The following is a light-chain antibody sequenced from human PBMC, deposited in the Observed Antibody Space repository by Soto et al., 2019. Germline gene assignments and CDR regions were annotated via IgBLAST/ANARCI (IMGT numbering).Light chain of an antibody. CDR2: GAS. CDR1: QSVAGN. J-gene: IGKJ1*01. Sequence: EIVMTQSPATLSVSPGERATLSCRASQSVAGNLAWYQHKPGQAPRLLIYGASTRATGIPARFSGSASGREFTLTLSSLQSEDFAVYYCQQYNNWPPWTVGQGAKVEIK. V-gene: IGKV3-15*01. CDR3: QQYNNWPPWT.